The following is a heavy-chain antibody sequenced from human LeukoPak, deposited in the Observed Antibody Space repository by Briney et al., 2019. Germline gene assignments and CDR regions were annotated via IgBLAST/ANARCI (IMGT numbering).Heavy chain of an antibody. Sequence: PSETLSLTCTVSGGSISSSSYYWGWIRQPPGKGLEWIGCIYYSGSTYYNPSLKSRVTISVDTSKNQFSLKLSSVTAADTAVYYCARLTATYYDFWSGYYPTYYFDYWGQGTLVTVSS. V-gene: IGHV4-39*01. CDR1: GGSISSSSYY. CDR3: ARLTATYYDFWSGYYPTYYFDY. J-gene: IGHJ4*02. CDR2: IYYSGST. D-gene: IGHD3-3*01.